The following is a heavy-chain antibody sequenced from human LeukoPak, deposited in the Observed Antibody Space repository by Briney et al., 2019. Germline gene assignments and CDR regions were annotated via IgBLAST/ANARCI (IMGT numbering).Heavy chain of an antibody. J-gene: IGHJ4*02. D-gene: IGHD3-3*01. V-gene: IGHV1-69*05. CDR1: GGTFSSYA. Sequence: SVKVSCKASGGTFSSYAISWVRQAPGQGLEWMGRIIPIFGTANYAQKFQGRVTMTRDTSTSTVYMELSSLRSEDTAVYYCARASGPTRNFDYWGQGTLVTVSS. CDR3: ARASGPTRNFDY. CDR2: IIPIFGTA.